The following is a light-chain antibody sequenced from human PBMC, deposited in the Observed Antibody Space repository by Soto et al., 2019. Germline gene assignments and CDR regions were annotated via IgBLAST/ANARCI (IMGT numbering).Light chain of an antibody. J-gene: IGKJ3*01. CDR2: KAS. V-gene: IGKV1-5*03. CDR1: QSINSW. CDR3: QQYNSYSAFT. Sequence: DLQMTQSPSTLSASVGDRVIITCRASQSINSWLAWFQQKPGEAPNLLIYKASSLASGVPLRFSGSGSGTEFTLTISSLQPDDFATYYCQQYNSYSAFTFGPGTRVDIK.